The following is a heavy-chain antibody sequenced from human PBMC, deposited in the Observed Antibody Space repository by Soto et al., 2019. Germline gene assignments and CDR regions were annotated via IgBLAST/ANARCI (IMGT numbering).Heavy chain of an antibody. Sequence: SSTXSLTGTVAVSSVRSGMCYLGWIRQPPGKGLEWIGNVYFTGTTIYNPSLKSRVTMSVATYKDHFFLKLTSVTAAETAVYYCARYSNKYDCTNLYYFDYCGLGTLVTVYS. CDR1: VSSVRSGMCY. CDR3: ARYSNKYDCTNLYYFDY. J-gene: IGHJ4*02. D-gene: IGHD4-4*01. CDR2: VYFTGTT. V-gene: IGHV4-61*03.